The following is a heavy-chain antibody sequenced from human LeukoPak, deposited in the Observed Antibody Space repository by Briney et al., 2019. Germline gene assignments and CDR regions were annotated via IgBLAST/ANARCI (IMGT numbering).Heavy chain of an antibody. CDR1: GGSISSSSYY. J-gene: IGHJ4*02. CDR2: IYYSGST. CDR3: ARGVGEQWLVPVSSDY. Sequence: SETLSLTCTVAGGSISSSSYYWGWIRQPPGKGLEWIGSIYYSGSTYYNPSLKSRVTISVDTSKNQFSLKLSSVTAADTAVYYCARGVGEQWLVPVSSDYWGQGTLVTVSS. D-gene: IGHD6-19*01. V-gene: IGHV4-39*01.